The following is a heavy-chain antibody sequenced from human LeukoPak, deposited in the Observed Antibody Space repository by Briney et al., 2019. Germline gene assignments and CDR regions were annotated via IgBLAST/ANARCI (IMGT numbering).Heavy chain of an antibody. CDR3: AVRRDIVVVPAAIAGYYYYMDV. Sequence: PVKVSCKASGGTFSSYAISWVRQAPRQGLERMGGIIPIFGTANYTQKFQGRVTITTDESTSTAYMELSSLRSEDTAVYYCAVRRDIVVVPAAIAGYYYYMDVWGKGTTVTVSS. CDR1: GGTFSSYA. J-gene: IGHJ6*03. V-gene: IGHV1-69*05. CDR2: IIPIFGTA. D-gene: IGHD2-2*02.